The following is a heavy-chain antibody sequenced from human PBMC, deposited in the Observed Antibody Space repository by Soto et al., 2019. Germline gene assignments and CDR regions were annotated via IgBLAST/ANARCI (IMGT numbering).Heavy chain of an antibody. CDR2: VYRDDAK. V-gene: IGHV2-5*02. CDR1: GFSLSTSGVG. CDR3: ARQRTTSSSFDP. J-gene: IGHJ5*02. Sequence: QITLKESGPTLVKPTQTLTLTCTFSGFSLSTSGVGVGWIRQLPGKALEWLALVYRDDAKRYSPSLKSRLTITQDTSKNQVVLTMTNLDPVDTATYYCARQRTTSSSFDPWGQGTLVTVSS. D-gene: IGHD3-10*01.